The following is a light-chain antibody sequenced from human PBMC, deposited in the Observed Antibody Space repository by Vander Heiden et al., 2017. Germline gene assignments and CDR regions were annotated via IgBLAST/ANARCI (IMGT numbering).Light chain of an antibody. V-gene: IGKV3-15*01. CDR1: QSVRTD. CDR3: QQYYIWPPYT. CDR2: GAC. Sequence: EMVLTQSPVTVSVSPGERATLSCRASQSVRTDLACYQQKPGQAPRLIIYGACTRATGIPARFSGSGCGTAFTLTISSLQSEDVAVYYYQQYYIWPPYTFGQGTRVEIK. J-gene: IGKJ1*01.